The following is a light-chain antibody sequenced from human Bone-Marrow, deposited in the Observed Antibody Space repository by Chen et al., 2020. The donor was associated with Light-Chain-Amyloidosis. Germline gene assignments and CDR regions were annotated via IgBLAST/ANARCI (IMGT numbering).Light chain of an antibody. CDR2: RDT. V-gene: IGLV3-25*03. CDR1: DLPTKY. CDR3: QSADSSGTYEVI. J-gene: IGLJ2*01. Sequence: SYELTQPPSVSVSPGQTDRITCSGDDLPTKYAYWYQQKPGQAPVLVIHRDTERPSGISERLSCSSSGTTATLTISGGQAEGEADYHCQSADSSGTYEVIFGGGTKLTVL.